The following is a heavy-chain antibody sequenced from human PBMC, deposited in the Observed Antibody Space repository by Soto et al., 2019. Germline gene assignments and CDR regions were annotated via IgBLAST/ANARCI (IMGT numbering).Heavy chain of an antibody. CDR3: ARDDKGVSAAMLY. V-gene: IGHV4-4*07. CDR2: MYTSGIT. CDR1: GDSVSGYY. Sequence: PSKTLSLTCSVSGDSVSGYYWYWIRQPAGKGLEWIGRMYTSGITNYSPSLKSRVTMSVDTSKNQFSLKLTSVTAADTAVYYCARDDKGVSAAMLYWGQGTLVTVSS. J-gene: IGHJ4*02. D-gene: IGHD2-2*01.